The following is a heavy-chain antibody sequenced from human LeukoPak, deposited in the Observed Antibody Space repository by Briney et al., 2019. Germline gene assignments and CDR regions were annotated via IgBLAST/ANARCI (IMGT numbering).Heavy chain of an antibody. Sequence: SGGSLRLSCAASGFTFSSYGMHWVRQAPGKGLEWVAFIRYDGSNKYYADSVKGRFTISRDNSKNTLYLQMNSLRAEDTAVYYCAAQYYYDSSGYELDYWGQGTLVTVSS. CDR2: IRYDGSNK. J-gene: IGHJ4*02. CDR3: AAQYYYDSSGYELDY. D-gene: IGHD3-22*01. CDR1: GFTFSSYG. V-gene: IGHV3-30*02.